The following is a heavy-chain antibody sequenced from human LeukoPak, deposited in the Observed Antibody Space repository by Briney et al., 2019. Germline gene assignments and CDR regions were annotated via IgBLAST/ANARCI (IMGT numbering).Heavy chain of an antibody. CDR3: ARDNKYYYGSRSRAFDI. CDR2: IYYSGST. CDR1: GGSISSYY. D-gene: IGHD3-10*01. J-gene: IGHJ3*02. V-gene: IGHV4-59*01. Sequence: SETLSLTCTVSGGSISSYYWSWIRQPPGKGLEWIGYIYYSGSTNYNPSLKSRVTISVDTSKNQFSMKLSSVTAADTAVYYCARDNKYYYGSRSRAFDIWGQGTMVTVSS.